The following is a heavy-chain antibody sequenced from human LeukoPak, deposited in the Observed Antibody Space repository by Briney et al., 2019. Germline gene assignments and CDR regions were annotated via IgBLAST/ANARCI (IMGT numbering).Heavy chain of an antibody. CDR2: ITSSGYTI. V-gene: IGHV3-48*04. J-gene: IGHJ4*02. CDR3: ARGIQEYDY. Sequence: GGSLRLSCAASGFTFSSYGMHWVRQAPGKGLEWVSYITSSGYTIYYADSVKGRFTISRDNAKNSLYLQMNSLRAEDTAVYYCARGIQEYDYWGQGTLVTVSS. D-gene: IGHD6-13*01. CDR1: GFTFSSYG.